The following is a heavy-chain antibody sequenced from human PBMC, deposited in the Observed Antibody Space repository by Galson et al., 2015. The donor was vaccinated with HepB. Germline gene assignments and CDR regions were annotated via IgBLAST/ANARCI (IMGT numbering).Heavy chain of an antibody. CDR3: ARFGNKPYAFDI. D-gene: IGHD1-14*01. J-gene: IGHJ3*02. Sequence: SVKVSCKASGYTFTSYDINWVRQATGQGLEWMGWMNPNSGNTGYAQKFQGRVTMTRNTSISTAYMELSSLRSEDTAVHYCARFGNKPYAFDIWGQGTMVTVSS. CDR1: GYTFTSYD. CDR2: MNPNSGNT. V-gene: IGHV1-8*01.